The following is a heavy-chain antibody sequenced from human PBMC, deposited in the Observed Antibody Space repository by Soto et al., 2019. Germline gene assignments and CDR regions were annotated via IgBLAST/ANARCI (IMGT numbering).Heavy chain of an antibody. CDR2: IKSDGSGT. CDR1: GFSLTNYW. J-gene: IGHJ2*01. D-gene: IGHD3-3*02. CDR3: ARDSTKWSIDL. Sequence: EVQVVESGGGLAQPGGSLRLSCVVSGFSLTNYWMHWVRQTPGKGLVWVSRIKSDGSGTIYADSVKGRFTISRDNAKNTLYLQMDRLRAEDTALYYCARDSTKWSIDLWGRGTMVTVSS. V-gene: IGHV3-74*01.